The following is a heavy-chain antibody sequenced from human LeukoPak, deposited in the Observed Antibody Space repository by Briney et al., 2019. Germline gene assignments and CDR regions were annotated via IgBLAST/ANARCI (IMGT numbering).Heavy chain of an antibody. CDR3: ARVGTYSSGSYYIDY. V-gene: IGHV4-39*07. Sequence: SETLSLTCTVSGGSISSSSYYWGWIRQPPGKGLEWIGSIYYSGSTYYNPSLKSRVTISVDTSKNQFSLKLSSVTAADTAVYYCARVGTYSSGSYYIDYWGQGTLVTVSS. J-gene: IGHJ4*02. CDR1: GGSISSSSYY. D-gene: IGHD3-10*01. CDR2: IYYSGST.